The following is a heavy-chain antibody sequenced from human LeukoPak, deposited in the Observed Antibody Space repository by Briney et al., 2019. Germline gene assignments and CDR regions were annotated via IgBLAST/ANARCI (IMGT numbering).Heavy chain of an antibody. D-gene: IGHD6-19*01. CDR3: ARSGRSRSFDY. Sequence: ASVKVSCKASGGIFSIYAISWVRQAPGQGLEWMGGIIPIFGTANYAQKFQGRVTITADESTSTAYMELSSLRSEDTAVYYCARSGRSRSFDYWGQGTLVTVSS. CDR1: GGIFSIYA. J-gene: IGHJ4*02. CDR2: IIPIFGTA. V-gene: IGHV1-69*13.